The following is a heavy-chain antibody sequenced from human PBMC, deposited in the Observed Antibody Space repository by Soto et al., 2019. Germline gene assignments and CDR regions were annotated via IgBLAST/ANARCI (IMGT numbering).Heavy chain of an antibody. CDR3: AAGQGVGATPGYAYNGMDV. J-gene: IGHJ6*02. CDR1: GVTFTSSA. Sequence: ASLKVSCEASGVTFTSSAVQWGRQARGHRLEWIGWIVVGSGNTNDAQKFQERVTITRDMSTSTAYMELSSLRSEDTAGYYCAAGQGVGATPGYAYNGMDVWGQGTMVTVSS. V-gene: IGHV1-58*01. CDR2: IVVGSGNT. D-gene: IGHD1-26*01.